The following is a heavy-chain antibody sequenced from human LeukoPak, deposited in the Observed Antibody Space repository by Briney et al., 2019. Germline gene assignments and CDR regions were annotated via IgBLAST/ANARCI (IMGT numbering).Heavy chain of an antibody. D-gene: IGHD6-13*01. CDR2: LQYDRTNV. V-gene: IGHV3-30*02. J-gene: IGHJ4*02. CDR3: AREGVGYSSRFDY. CDR1: RFSFSSYG. Sequence: PGGSLRLSCAASRFSFSSYGMHWVRQAPGKGLEWVAYLQYDRTNVQYADSVRGRFTISRDNSKNILYLQMNSLRAEDTAVYYCAREGVGYSSRFDYWGQGTLVTVSS.